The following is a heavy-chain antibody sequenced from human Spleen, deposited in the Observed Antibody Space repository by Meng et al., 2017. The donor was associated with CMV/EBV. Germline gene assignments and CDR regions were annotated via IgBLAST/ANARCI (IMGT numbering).Heavy chain of an antibody. D-gene: IGHD4-23*01. Sequence: SETLSLTCSVSGGSITSGGYYWSWIRQHPGKGLEWIGYTYYSGNSYYNPSLKRRLTISVDTSENQFSLKLNSVTAADTAVYYCARVRGNSGFDYWGQGTLVTVSS. CDR3: ARVRGNSGFDY. CDR1: GGSITSGGYY. CDR2: TYYSGNS. V-gene: IGHV4-31*03. J-gene: IGHJ4*02.